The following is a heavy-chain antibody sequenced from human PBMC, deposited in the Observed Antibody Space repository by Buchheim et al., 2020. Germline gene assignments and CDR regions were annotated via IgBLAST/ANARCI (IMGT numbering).Heavy chain of an antibody. V-gene: IGHV3-23*01. Sequence: EVQLLESGGGLVQPGGSLRLSCAASGLTFSSFAMNWVRQAPGKGLEWVSSISGGGDYTYYADSVMGRFTISRDNSESTLFLQMNSLRAEDTAVYYCTKKLLSGSYPFDNWGQGTL. CDR1: GLTFSSFA. CDR2: ISGGGDYT. D-gene: IGHD3-22*01. J-gene: IGHJ4*02. CDR3: TKKLLSGSYPFDN.